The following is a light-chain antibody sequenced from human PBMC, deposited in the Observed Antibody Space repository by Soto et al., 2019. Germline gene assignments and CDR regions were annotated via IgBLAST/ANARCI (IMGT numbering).Light chain of an antibody. CDR3: QQYYSYPPTT. J-gene: IGKJ1*01. CDR1: QIISRY. CDR2: AAS. Sequence: DIQMTQSPSSLSASVGDRVTITCRASQIISRYLNWYQQKPGKAPKLLIYAASTLQSGVPSRFSGSGSGTDFTLTISCLQSEDFATYYCQQYYSYPPTTFGQGTKV. V-gene: IGKV1-39*01.